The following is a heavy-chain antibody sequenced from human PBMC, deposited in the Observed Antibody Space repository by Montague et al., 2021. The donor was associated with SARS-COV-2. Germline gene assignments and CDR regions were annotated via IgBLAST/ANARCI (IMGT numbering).Heavy chain of an antibody. Sequence: TLSLTCAVSGGSISSDGYSWNWIRQPPGKGLEWIGYIYHRGSTYYNPSLESRVTISVDASKNQFSLNLTSVTAADTAVYYCARPLVRGVPKAFDIWGQGALVIVSS. D-gene: IGHD3-10*01. J-gene: IGHJ3*02. V-gene: IGHV4-30-2*03. CDR2: IYHRGST. CDR3: ARPLVRGVPKAFDI. CDR1: GGSISSDGYS.